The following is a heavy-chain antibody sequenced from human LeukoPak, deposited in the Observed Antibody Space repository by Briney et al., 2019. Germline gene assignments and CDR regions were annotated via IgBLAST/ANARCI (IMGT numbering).Heavy chain of an antibody. CDR3: ARRGWLVNFDY. V-gene: IGHV3-23*01. Sequence: GGSLRLSCAASGFTFSNNAMSWVRQAPGKGLEWVSSISSSGDNTHYADSVKGRFTISRDDSKDTLYLQMNTLRAEDTAIYYCARRGWLVNFDYWGQGTLVTVSS. CDR1: GFTFSNNA. CDR2: ISSSGDNT. J-gene: IGHJ4*02. D-gene: IGHD6-19*01.